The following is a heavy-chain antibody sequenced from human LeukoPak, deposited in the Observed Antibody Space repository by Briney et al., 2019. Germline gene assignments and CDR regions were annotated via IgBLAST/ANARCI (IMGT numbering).Heavy chain of an antibody. CDR1: GGSISSSSYY. J-gene: IGHJ4*02. CDR2: IYYSGST. D-gene: IGHD4/OR15-4a*01. Sequence: PSETLSLTCTVSGGSISSSSYYWGWIRQPPGKGLEWIGSIYYSGSTYYNPSLKSRVTISVDTSKNQFSLKLSSVTAADTAVYYCARRPSAGFDYWGQGTLVTVSS. V-gene: IGHV4-39*01. CDR3: ARRPSAGFDY.